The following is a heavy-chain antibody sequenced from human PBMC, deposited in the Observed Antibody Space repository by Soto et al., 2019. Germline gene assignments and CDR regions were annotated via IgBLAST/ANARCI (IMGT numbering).Heavy chain of an antibody. Sequence: GASVKVSCKASGYTFTSYDINWVRQATGQGLEWMGGFDPEDGETIYAQKFQGRVTMTEDTSTDTAYMELSSLRSEDTAVYYCATGPPFYDSSAYLGYWGQGTLVTVSS. CDR1: GYTFTSYD. CDR3: ATGPPFYDSSAYLGY. J-gene: IGHJ4*02. D-gene: IGHD3-22*01. CDR2: FDPEDGET. V-gene: IGHV1-24*01.